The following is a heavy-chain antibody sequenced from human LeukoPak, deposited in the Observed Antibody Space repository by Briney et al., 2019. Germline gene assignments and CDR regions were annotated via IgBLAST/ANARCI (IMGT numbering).Heavy chain of an antibody. V-gene: IGHV4-59*08. Sequence: PSETLSLTCTVSGGCISSYYWSWIRQPPGKALEWIGYIYYSGSTNYNPSLKSRVTISVDTSKNQFSLKLTSVTAADTAVYYCARQLSSGWYYFDYWGQGTLVTVSS. CDR1: GGCISSYY. CDR2: IYYSGST. D-gene: IGHD6-19*01. J-gene: IGHJ4*01. CDR3: ARQLSSGWYYFDY.